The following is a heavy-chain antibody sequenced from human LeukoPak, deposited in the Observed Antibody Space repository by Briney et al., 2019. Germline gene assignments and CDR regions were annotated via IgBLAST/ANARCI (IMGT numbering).Heavy chain of an antibody. J-gene: IGHJ4*02. CDR1: GGSISSSSYY. V-gene: IGHV4-39*07. Sequence: SETLSLTCTVSGGSISSSSYYWGWIRQPPGKGLEWIGSIYYSGSTYYNPSLKSRVTISVDTSKNQFSLKLSSVTAADTAVYYCARSSYYYDSSGYWLYFDYWGQGTLVTVS. CDR3: ARSSYYYDSSGYWLYFDY. CDR2: IYYSGST. D-gene: IGHD3-22*01.